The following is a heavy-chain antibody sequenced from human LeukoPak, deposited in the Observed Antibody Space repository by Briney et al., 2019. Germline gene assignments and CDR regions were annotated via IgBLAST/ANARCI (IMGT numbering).Heavy chain of an antibody. J-gene: IGHJ4*02. CDR1: GFTFRSYG. V-gene: IGHV3-30*02. CDR2: IRYDESDK. CDR3: AKDGGGWQFDY. Sequence: GGSPRLSCAASGFTFRSYGMHWVRQAPGKGLEWVSFIRYDESDKYYGDSVRGRFTISRDNSKNTLYLQMNSLRDEDTALYYCAKDGGGWQFDYWGQGTLVTVSS. D-gene: IGHD6-19*01.